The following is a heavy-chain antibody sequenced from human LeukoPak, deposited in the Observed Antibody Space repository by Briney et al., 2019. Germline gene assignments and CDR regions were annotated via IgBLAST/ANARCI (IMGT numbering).Heavy chain of an antibody. CDR3: ATDGAGFDT. V-gene: IGHV3-7*03. CDR2: INPAGSET. Sequence: GGSLRLSCAASGFSFNAYWMAWVRQAPGTGLEWVANINPAGSETFHVDPVKGRFSISRDHAKNLVYLQMNSLRAEDTAVYYCATDGAGFDTWGQGVLVTVSS. J-gene: IGHJ5*02. CDR1: GFSFNAYW.